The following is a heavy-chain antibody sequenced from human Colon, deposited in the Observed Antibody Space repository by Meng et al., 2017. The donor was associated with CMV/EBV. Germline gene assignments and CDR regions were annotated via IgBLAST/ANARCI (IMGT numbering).Heavy chain of an antibody. CDR1: GFTFSAST. J-gene: IGHJ3*02. Sequence: GESLKISCAASGFTFSASTMHWVRQTPGKVLEWVSFIHINGGDEQYADAVRGRFTISRDNSKNTLYLQMSSLRAEDTAVYYCARDPFIKAFDIWGQGTMVTVSS. CDR3: ARDPFIKAFDI. CDR2: IHINGGDE. V-gene: IGHV3-30*02.